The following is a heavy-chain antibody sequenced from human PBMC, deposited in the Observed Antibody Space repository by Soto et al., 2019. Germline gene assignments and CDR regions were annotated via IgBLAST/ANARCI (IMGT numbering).Heavy chain of an antibody. V-gene: IGHV3-74*01. CDR2: INSDGSTT. CDR1: GERLYSSG. Sequence: HGGCTGLSRAASGERLYSSGVDGARKKPGKGLVWVSRINSDGSTTTYADSVKGRFTISRDNAKNTQYLQMNSLRAEDTAVYYCARVGVGHYALDIWGQGTMVTV. D-gene: IGHD2-2*01. J-gene: IGHJ3*02. CDR3: ARVGVGHYALDI.